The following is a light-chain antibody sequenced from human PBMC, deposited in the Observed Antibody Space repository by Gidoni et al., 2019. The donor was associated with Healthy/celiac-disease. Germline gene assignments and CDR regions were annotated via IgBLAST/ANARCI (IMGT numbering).Light chain of an antibody. CDR1: SSDVGSYNL. J-gene: IGLJ3*02. Sequence: QSALTQPASVSGSPGPSITISCTGTSSDVGSYNLVSWYQQHPGKAPKLMIYEGSKRPSGVSNRFSGSKSGNTASLTISGLQAEDEADYYCCSYAGSSTNWVFGGGTKLTGL. CDR3: CSYAGSSTNWV. V-gene: IGLV2-23*01. CDR2: EGS.